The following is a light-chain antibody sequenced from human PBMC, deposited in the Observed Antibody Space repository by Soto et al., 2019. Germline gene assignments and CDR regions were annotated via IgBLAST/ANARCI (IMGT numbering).Light chain of an antibody. CDR2: GVS. J-gene: IGKJ1*01. CDR3: QHYVSPQWT. V-gene: IGKV3-20*01. CDR1: QTGSNSY. Sequence: IVLTQSPGTLSLSPGERATLSCRASQTGSNSYLAWYQQKSGQAPRLLIYGVSTRATGTPDRFSGSGSGTEFTLTIRRLEPEDFAVYFCQHYVSPQWTFGPGTKVDIK.